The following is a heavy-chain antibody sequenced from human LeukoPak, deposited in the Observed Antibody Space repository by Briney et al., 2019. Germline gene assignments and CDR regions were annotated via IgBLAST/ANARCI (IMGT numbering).Heavy chain of an antibody. J-gene: IGHJ3*02. CDR1: GGTSSSYA. Sequence: SVKVSCKASGGTSSSYAISWVRQAPGQGLEWMGGIIPIFGTANYAQKFQGRVTITADESTSTAYMELSSLRSEDTAVYYCASAYTYYYDSSVTSHAFDIWGQGTMVTVSS. D-gene: IGHD3-22*01. V-gene: IGHV1-69*01. CDR2: IIPIFGTA. CDR3: ASAYTYYYDSSVTSHAFDI.